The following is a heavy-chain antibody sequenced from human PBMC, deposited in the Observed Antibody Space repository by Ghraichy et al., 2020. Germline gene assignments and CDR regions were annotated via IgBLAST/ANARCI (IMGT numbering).Heavy chain of an antibody. V-gene: IGHV3-48*02. Sequence: GGSLRLSCVGSGFSFSGYSMNWVRQSPGKGLEWVSSITSSSRTKSYADSVQGRFTISRDNAQNSLYLQMNSLGDEDTAVYYCARGSRVVRFYYYDGMDVWGQGTPVTVSS. CDR2: ITSSSRTK. CDR3: ARGSRVVRFYYYDGMDV. CDR1: GFSFSGYS. D-gene: IGHD4-23*01. J-gene: IGHJ6*02.